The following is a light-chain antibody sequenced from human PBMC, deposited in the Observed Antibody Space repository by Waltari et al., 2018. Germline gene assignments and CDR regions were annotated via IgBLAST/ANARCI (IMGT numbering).Light chain of an antibody. V-gene: IGKV1-39*01. CDR3: QQSHSTPYT. CDR2: AAS. J-gene: IGKJ2*01. Sequence: DIQMTQSPYSLSASVGDRVTITCRASQSISSYLNWYQQKPGKAPKLLIYAASSLQSGVPSRFSGSGSGTDFTLTISSLQPEDFATYYCQQSHSTPYTFGQGTKLEIK. CDR1: QSISSY.